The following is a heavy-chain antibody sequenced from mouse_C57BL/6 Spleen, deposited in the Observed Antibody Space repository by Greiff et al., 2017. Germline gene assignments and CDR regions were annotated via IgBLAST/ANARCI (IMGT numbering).Heavy chain of an antibody. CDR2: IDPSDSYT. CDR3: ARRGAVAPYFDY. CDR1: GYTFTSSW. V-gene: IGHV1-50*01. J-gene: IGHJ2*01. Sequence: QVQLQQPGAELVKPGASVKLSCKASGYTFTSSWMQWVKQRPGQGLEWIGEIDPSDSYTNSNQKFKGKATFPVDTSSSPAYMQLSSLTSEAAAVYYCARRGAVAPYFDYGGQGTTLTVSS. D-gene: IGHD1-1*02.